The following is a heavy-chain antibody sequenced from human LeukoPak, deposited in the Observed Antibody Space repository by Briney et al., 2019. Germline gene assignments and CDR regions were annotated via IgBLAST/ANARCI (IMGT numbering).Heavy chain of an antibody. CDR1: GGSFSGYY. J-gene: IGHJ4*02. CDR2: INHSGST. V-gene: IGHV4-34*01. CDR3: ARGDITIFDY. D-gene: IGHD2-15*01. Sequence: SETLSLTCAVYGGSFSGYYWSWIRQPPGKGLEWIGEINHSGSTNYNPSLKSRVTISVGRSKNQFSLKLSSVTAADTAVYYCARGDITIFDYWGQGTLVTVSS.